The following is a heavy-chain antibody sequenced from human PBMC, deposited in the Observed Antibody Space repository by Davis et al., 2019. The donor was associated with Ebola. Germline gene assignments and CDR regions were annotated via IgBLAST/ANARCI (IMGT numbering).Heavy chain of an antibody. CDR3: ASASGYDWDDAFDI. J-gene: IGHJ3*02. D-gene: IGHD5-12*01. V-gene: IGHV1-69*06. CDR1: GYTFTSYA. CDR2: IIPIFGTA. Sequence: SVKVSCKASGYTFTSYAISWVRQAPGQGLEWMGGIIPIFGTANYAQKFQGRVTITADKSTSTAYMELSSLRSEDTAVYYCASASGYDWDDAFDIWGQGTMVTVSS.